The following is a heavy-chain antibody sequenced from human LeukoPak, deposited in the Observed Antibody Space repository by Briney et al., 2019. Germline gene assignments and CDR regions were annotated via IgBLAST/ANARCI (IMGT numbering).Heavy chain of an antibody. Sequence: GGSLRLSCAASGFTFSSYAMHWVRQAPGKGLEWVAFIRYDGSNKYYADSVKGRFTISRDNSKNTLYLQMNSLRTEDTAVYYCARLLAGSGCARDAFDIWGQGTMVTVSS. CDR2: IRYDGSNK. D-gene: IGHD3-22*01. J-gene: IGHJ3*02. V-gene: IGHV3-30*02. CDR3: ARLLAGSGCARDAFDI. CDR1: GFTFSSYA.